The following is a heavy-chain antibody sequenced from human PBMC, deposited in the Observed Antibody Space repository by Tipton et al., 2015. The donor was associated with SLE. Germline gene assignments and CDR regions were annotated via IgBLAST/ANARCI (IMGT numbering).Heavy chain of an antibody. D-gene: IGHD6-13*01. V-gene: IGHV4-59*11. Sequence: TLSLTCTVSGGSISSQYWSWIRQPPGKGLEWIGSIYYSGSTYYNPSLKSRVTISVDTSKNQFSLKLSSVTAADTAVYYCARGLHSSSWVNDYWGQGILVTVSS. CDR2: IYYSGST. CDR3: ARGLHSSSWVNDY. J-gene: IGHJ4*02. CDR1: GGSISSQY.